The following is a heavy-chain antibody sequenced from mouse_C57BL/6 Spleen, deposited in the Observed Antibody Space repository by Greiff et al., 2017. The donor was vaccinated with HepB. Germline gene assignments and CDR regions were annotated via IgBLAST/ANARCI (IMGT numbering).Heavy chain of an antibody. CDR1: GYTFTSYW. CDR3: ARSHYGHYYAMDY. J-gene: IGHJ4*01. CDR2: IDTSDSET. Sequence: QVQLQQPGAELVRPGSSVKLSCKASGYTFTSYWMHWVKQRPIQGLEWIGNIDTSDSETHYNQKFKDKATLTVDKSSSTAYMQLSSLTSEDSAVYYCARSHYGHYYAMDYWGQGTSVTVSS. V-gene: IGHV1-52*01. D-gene: IGHD1-2*01.